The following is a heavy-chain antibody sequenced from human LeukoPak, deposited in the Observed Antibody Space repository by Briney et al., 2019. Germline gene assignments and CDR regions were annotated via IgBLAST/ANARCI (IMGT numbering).Heavy chain of an antibody. D-gene: IGHD4-17*01. CDR2: INSDGSST. J-gene: IGHJ4*02. CDR3: ARDRDYGDAFDY. V-gene: IGHV3-74*01. Sequence: TGGSLRLSCEASGFTFSSYWMHWVRQAPGKGLVWVSRINSDGSSTSYADSVKGRFTISRDNAKNTLYLQMNSLRAEDTAVYYCARDRDYGDAFDYWGKGTLVTVSS. CDR1: GFTFSSYW.